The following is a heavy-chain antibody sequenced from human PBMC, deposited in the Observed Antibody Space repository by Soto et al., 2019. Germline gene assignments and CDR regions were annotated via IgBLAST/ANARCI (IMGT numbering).Heavy chain of an antibody. CDR2: FDPEDGET. Sequence: ASVKVSCKVSGYTLTELSMHWVRQAPGKGLEWMGGFDPEDGETIYAQKFQGRVTMTEDTSTDTAYMELSSLRSEDTAVYYCATVIRYCSGGSCYSFDYWGQGTLVTVSS. V-gene: IGHV1-24*01. CDR3: ATVIRYCSGGSCYSFDY. CDR1: GYTLTELS. J-gene: IGHJ4*02. D-gene: IGHD2-15*01.